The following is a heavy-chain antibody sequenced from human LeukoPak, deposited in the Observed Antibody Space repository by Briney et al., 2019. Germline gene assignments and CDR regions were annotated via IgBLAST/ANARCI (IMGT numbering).Heavy chain of an antibody. CDR1: GYSITSVY. Sequence: SETLSLTCTVSGYSITSVYGSWIRQPPGKGLEVIGYTYTSGDTNYNPSLRSRVTMSLDASKNEVSLKMSSVTAADTAVYYCARTARVFDYWGQGILVTVSS. V-gene: IGHV4-4*09. CDR3: ARTARVFDY. J-gene: IGHJ4*02. CDR2: TYTSGDT.